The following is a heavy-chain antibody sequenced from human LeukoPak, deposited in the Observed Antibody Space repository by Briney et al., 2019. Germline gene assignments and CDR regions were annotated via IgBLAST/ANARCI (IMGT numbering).Heavy chain of an antibody. V-gene: IGHV4-59*08. CDR3: AGHHPRNTVDF. CDR1: GGSISSYY. D-gene: IGHD2/OR15-2a*01. J-gene: IGHJ4*02. CDR2: ISDIGSI. Sequence: SETLSLTCTVSGGSISSYYWSWIRQPPGKGLEWIAYISDIGSINYSPSLKSRVTISLDTSKNQFSLKLSSVTAADTAVYYCAGHHPRNTVDFWGPGTLVTVSS.